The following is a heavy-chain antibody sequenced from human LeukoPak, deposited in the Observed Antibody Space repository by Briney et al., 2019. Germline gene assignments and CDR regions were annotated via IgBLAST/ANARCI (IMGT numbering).Heavy chain of an antibody. D-gene: IGHD6-13*01. V-gene: IGHV1-2*04. CDR3: ARGKLVTKDAFDI. J-gene: IGHJ3*02. Sequence: ASVKVSCKASGYTFTGYYMHWVRQAPGQGLEWMGWINPNSGGTNYAQKFQGWVTMTRDTSISTAYMELSRLRSDDTAVYYCARGKLVTKDAFDIWGQGTMVTVSS. CDR2: INPNSGGT. CDR1: GYTFTGYY.